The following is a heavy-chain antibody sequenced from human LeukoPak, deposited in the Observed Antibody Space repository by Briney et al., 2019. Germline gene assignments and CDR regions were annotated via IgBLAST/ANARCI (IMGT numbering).Heavy chain of an antibody. Sequence: PSETLSLTCTVSGGSISSYFWSWIRQPPGKGLEWIGYIYYSGSTNYNPSLKSRVTISVDTSKNQFSLKLSSVTAADTAVYYCARDGFHDAFDIWGQGTMVTVSS. CDR1: GGSISSYF. J-gene: IGHJ3*02. CDR2: IYYSGST. V-gene: IGHV4-59*01. CDR3: ARDGFHDAFDI.